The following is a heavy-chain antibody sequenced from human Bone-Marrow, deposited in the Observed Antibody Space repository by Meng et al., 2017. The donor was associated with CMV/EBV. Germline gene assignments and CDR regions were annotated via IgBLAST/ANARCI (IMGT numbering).Heavy chain of an antibody. CDR1: GGSISSSNW. D-gene: IGHD6-19*01. J-gene: IGHJ4*02. Sequence: SETLSLTCAVSGGSISSSNWWSWVRQPPGKGLEWIGEIYHSGSTHYNPSLKSRVTISVDKSKHQFSLKLRSVTAADTAVYYCARVFYGSGWCFDYWGQGTLVTVSS. CDR2: IYHSGST. V-gene: IGHV4-4*02. CDR3: ARVFYGSGWCFDY.